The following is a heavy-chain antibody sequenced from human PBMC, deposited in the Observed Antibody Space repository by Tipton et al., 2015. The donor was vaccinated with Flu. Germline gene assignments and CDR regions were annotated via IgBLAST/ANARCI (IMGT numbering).Heavy chain of an antibody. V-gene: IGHV4-39*01. CDR1: GGSISSSSYY. Sequence: TLSLTCTVSGGSISSSSYYWGWIRQPPGKGLEWIGSIYYSGSTYYNPSLKSRVTISVDTSKNQFSLKLSSVTAADTAVYYCAGPETDIYDFWSGYYVHWGQGTLVTVSS. CDR3: AGPETDIYDFWSGYYVH. J-gene: IGHJ4*02. CDR2: IYYSGST. D-gene: IGHD3-3*01.